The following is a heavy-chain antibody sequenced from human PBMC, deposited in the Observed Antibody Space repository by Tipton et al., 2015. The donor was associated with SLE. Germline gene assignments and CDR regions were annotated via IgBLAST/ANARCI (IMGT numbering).Heavy chain of an antibody. CDR1: GFTFDDYA. CDR2: ISWNSGSI. V-gene: IGHV3-9*01. D-gene: IGHD6-13*01. CDR3: AKAGIAAAGPEGYYFDY. J-gene: IGHJ4*02. Sequence: SLRLSCAASGFTFDDYAMHWVRQAPGKGLEWVSGISWNSGSIGYADSVKGRFTISRDNAKNSLYLQMNSLRAEDTALYYCAKAGIAAAGPEGYYFDYWGQGTLVTVSS.